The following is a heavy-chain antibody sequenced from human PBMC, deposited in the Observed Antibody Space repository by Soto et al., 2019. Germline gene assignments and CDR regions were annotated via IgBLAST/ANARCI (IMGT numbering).Heavy chain of an antibody. D-gene: IGHD3-10*01. CDR3: ARIAGSWGS. Sequence: EVQLVESGGGLVQPGGSLRLSCAASGFTFSDYSMDWVRQAPGKGLEWVSYISSSSRTIYYGDSVKGRFTISRDNAKDSLYLPMHSLREEHTAVYYCARIAGSWGSCGQGTPVTVSS. CDR2: ISSSSRTI. CDR1: GFTFSDYS. J-gene: IGHJ5*02. V-gene: IGHV3-48*02.